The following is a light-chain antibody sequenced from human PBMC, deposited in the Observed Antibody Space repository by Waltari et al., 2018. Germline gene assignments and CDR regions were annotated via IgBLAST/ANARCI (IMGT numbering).Light chain of an antibody. CDR1: QSISSW. J-gene: IGKJ1*01. CDR3: QQYNSYPWT. V-gene: IGKV1-5*03. Sequence: DIQMTQSPSTLSASVGDRVTITCRASQSISSWLAWYQQKQGKAPKLLIYKASSLESGVPSRFSGSGSWTEFTLTISSLQPDDFATYYCQQYNSYPWTFGQGTKVEIK. CDR2: KAS.